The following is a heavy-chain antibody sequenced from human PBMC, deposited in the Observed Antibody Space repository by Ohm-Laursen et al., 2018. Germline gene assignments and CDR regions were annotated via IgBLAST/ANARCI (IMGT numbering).Heavy chain of an antibody. J-gene: IGHJ4*01. V-gene: IGHV3-33*01. CDR2: IWYDGSNK. D-gene: IGHD3-10*01. CDR3: AITGGFWNY. Sequence: SLRLSCAASGFTFRNFAMHWVRQAPGKGLEWAATIWYDGSNKYCADSVKGRFTISRDNSRNTLYLQMDSLRADDTGVYYCAITGGFWNYWGQGTVVTVSS. CDR1: GFTFRNFA.